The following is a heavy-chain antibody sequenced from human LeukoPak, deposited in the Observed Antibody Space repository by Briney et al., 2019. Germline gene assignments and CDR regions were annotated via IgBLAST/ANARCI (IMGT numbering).Heavy chain of an antibody. Sequence: GGSLRLSCAASGFTFSSYGMHWVRQAPGKGLEWVAVIWYDGSNKYYADSVKGRFTISRDNSKNTLYLQMNSLRAEDTAVYYCARDLLEIAVAGRVGYWGQGPLVTVSS. CDR1: GFTFSSYG. D-gene: IGHD6-19*01. CDR2: IWYDGSNK. CDR3: ARDLLEIAVAGRVGY. J-gene: IGHJ4*02. V-gene: IGHV3-33*01.